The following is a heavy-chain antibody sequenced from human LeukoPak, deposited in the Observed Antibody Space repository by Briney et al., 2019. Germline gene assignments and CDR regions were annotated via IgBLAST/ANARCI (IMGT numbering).Heavy chain of an antibody. Sequence: PGGSLRLSCAASGFTFSSYGMHWVRQAPGKGLEWVAFIRYDGSNKYYADSVKGRFTISRDNSKNTLYLQMNSLRADDTAVYYCAKPVARTSYGYSGTDYWGQGTLVTVSS. V-gene: IGHV3-30*02. D-gene: IGHD5-18*01. CDR2: IRYDGSNK. CDR1: GFTFSSYG. CDR3: AKPVARTSYGYSGTDY. J-gene: IGHJ4*02.